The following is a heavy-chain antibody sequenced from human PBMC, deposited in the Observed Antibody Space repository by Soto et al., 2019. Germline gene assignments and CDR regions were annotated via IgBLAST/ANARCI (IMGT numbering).Heavy chain of an antibody. D-gene: IGHD6-19*01. CDR2: ISSSSSYI. Sequence: EVQLVESGGGLVKPGGSLRLSCAASGFTFSSYSMNWVRQAPGKGLEWVSSISSSSSYIYYADSVKGRFTISRDNVKNSLYLQMYSLRAEDTAVYYCARAPVLIAVAGDFDYWGQGTLVTVSS. CDR1: GFTFSSYS. J-gene: IGHJ4*02. CDR3: ARAPVLIAVAGDFDY. V-gene: IGHV3-21*01.